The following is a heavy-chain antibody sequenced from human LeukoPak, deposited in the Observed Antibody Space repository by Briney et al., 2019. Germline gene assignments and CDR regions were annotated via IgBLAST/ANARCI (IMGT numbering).Heavy chain of an antibody. CDR3: ARLPQPNAFDI. J-gene: IGHJ3*02. CDR1: GFTFSGYS. D-gene: IGHD2-2*01. V-gene: IGHV3-21*01. CDR2: ISSSSSYI. Sequence: SPGGSLRLSCAASGFTFSGYSMNWVRQAPGKGLEWVSSISSSSSYIYYADSVKGRFTISRDNAKNSLYLQMNSLRAEDTAVYYCARLPQPNAFDIWGQGTMVTVSS.